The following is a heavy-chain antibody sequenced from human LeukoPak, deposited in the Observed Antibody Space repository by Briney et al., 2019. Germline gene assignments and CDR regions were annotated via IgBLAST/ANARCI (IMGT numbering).Heavy chain of an antibody. CDR2: IYYSGST. V-gene: IGHV4-59*01. D-gene: IGHD3-22*01. CDR3: ARVGDYYDSSGYHNWFDP. Sequence: PSETLSLTCTVSVGSISSYYWSWIRQPPGKGLEWIGYIYYSGSTNYNPSLKSRVTISVDTSKNQFSLKLSSVTAADTAVYYCARVGDYYDSSGYHNWFDPWGQGTLVTVSS. CDR1: VGSISSYY. J-gene: IGHJ5*02.